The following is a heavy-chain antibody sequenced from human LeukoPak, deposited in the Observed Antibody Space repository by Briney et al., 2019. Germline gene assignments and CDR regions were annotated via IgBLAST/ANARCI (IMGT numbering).Heavy chain of an antibody. CDR3: ARETRIAAAGPFDY. Sequence: SGGSLRLSCAASGFTFSSYSMNWVRQAPGKGLEWVSSISSSSSYIYYADSVKGRFTISRDNAKNSLYLQMNSLRAEDTAMYYCARETRIAAAGPFDYWGQGTLVTVSS. CDR2: ISSSSSYI. J-gene: IGHJ4*02. CDR1: GFTFSSYS. V-gene: IGHV3-21*01. D-gene: IGHD6-13*01.